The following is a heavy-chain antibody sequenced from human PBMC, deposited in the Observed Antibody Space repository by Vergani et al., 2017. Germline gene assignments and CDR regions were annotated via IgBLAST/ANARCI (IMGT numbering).Heavy chain of an antibody. V-gene: IGHV4-34*01. Sequence: QVQLQQWGAGLLKPSETLSLTCAVYGGSFSGYYWSWIRQPPGKGLEWIGEINHSGSTNYNPSLKSRVTISVDTSKNQFSLKLSSVTAADTALYYCARGAGYCSSTSCPPTLRHYYYYIDVWGKGTTVTVSS. CDR2: INHSGST. CDR1: GGSFSGYY. J-gene: IGHJ6*03. CDR3: ARGAGYCSSTSCPPTLRHYYYYIDV. D-gene: IGHD2-2*01.